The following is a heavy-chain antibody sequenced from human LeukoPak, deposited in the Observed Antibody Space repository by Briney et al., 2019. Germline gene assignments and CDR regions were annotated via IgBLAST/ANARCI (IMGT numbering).Heavy chain of an antibody. Sequence: ASVTVSCKASGYTFTGHYMHCLRQAPGQGLHWIGRINPNSGGTNYAQKFQGRVTMTRDTSISTAYMELSRLRSDDTAVYYCAKGGFKDYYYMDVWGKGTTVTVSS. V-gene: IGHV1-2*06. CDR2: INPNSGGT. CDR1: GYTFTGHY. CDR3: AKGGFKDYYYMDV. J-gene: IGHJ6*03. D-gene: IGHD2-15*01.